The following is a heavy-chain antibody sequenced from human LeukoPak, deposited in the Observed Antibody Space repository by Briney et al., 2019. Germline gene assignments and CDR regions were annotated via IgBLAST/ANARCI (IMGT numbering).Heavy chain of an antibody. Sequence: GGSLRLSCAASGFTFSSYAMSWVRQAPGKGLEWVSGISDSGGSTYYVDAVKGRFTISRDNSKNTLYLQMNSLGAEDTAAHYCVKDRGTVRGEKDFDYWGQGTLVTVSS. CDR2: ISDSGGST. CDR1: GFTFSSYA. CDR3: VKDRGTVRGEKDFDY. V-gene: IGHV3-23*01. J-gene: IGHJ4*02. D-gene: IGHD3-10*02.